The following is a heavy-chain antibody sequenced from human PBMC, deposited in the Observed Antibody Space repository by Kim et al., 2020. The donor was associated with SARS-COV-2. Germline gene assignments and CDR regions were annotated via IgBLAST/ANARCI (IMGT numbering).Heavy chain of an antibody. J-gene: IGHJ6*02. Sequence: SVKSRFTISRDNRKNSLYLQMNSLRTEDTALYYCAKDYGRYSYGFYGMDVWGQGTTVTVSS. D-gene: IGHD5-18*01. V-gene: IGHV3-43*01. CDR3: AKDYGRYSYGFYGMDV.